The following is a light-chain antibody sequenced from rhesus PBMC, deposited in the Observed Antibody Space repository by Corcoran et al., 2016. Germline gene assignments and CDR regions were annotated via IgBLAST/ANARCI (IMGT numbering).Light chain of an antibody. CDR3: CSVTTSDTYI. CDR2: GVA. CDR1: SSNVGGYTY. Sequence: QTATTQPPSVSGSLGQSVTISCTGTSSNVGGYTYVSWYQQHPGKAPKLMIYGVAKRPSGVSDRFSGSKSGNTASLTISGLPADDEAAYYCCSVTTSDTYIFVPGTRLTVL. J-gene: IGLJ1*01. V-gene: IGLV2S7*01.